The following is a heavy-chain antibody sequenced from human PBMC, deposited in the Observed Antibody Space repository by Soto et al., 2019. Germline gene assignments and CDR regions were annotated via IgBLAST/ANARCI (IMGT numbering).Heavy chain of an antibody. CDR2: AIPVYGST. CDR3: ARRGVANSRDAFDI. CDR1: GGTFSNYA. D-gene: IGHD1-26*01. Sequence: QVPLVQSGAKVKKPGTSVKVSCEVSGGTFSNYAITWVRQAPGQGLEWLGGAIPVYGSTNYAQKFQGRVTITAGESATTTFMELSSLRSDDTAVYYCARRGVANSRDAFDIWGQGTLVTVS. V-gene: IGHV1-69*01. J-gene: IGHJ3*02.